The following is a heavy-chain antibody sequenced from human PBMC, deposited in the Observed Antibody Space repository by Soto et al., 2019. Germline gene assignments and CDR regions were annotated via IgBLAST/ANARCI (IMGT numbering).Heavy chain of an antibody. CDR1: EFIFSDYH. D-gene: IGHD2-2*01. CDR3: VRDKYPYGMDV. CDR2: ISMTNSAT. J-gene: IGHJ6*04. V-gene: IGHV3-48*01. Sequence: PGGSLRLSCEASEFIFSDYHLNWVRQAPGKGLEWISYISMTNSATYYADPVRGRFTISRDNAKNSLYLQMNSLRVDDTAVYYCVRDKYPYGMDVWGKGTTVTVSS.